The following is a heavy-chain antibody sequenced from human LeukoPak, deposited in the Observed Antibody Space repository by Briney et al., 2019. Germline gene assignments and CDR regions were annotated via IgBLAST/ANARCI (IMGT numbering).Heavy chain of an antibody. D-gene: IGHD1-26*01. Sequence: PGGSLRLSCAVSGITLSNYGMSWVRQAPGKGLEWVAGISDSGGSTSYADSVKGRFTISRDNPKNTLYLQMNSLRAEDTAVYYCARGILGTLGFDPWGQGTLVTVSS. CDR3: ARGILGTLGFDP. CDR2: ISDSGGST. CDR1: GITLSNYG. J-gene: IGHJ5*02. V-gene: IGHV3-23*01.